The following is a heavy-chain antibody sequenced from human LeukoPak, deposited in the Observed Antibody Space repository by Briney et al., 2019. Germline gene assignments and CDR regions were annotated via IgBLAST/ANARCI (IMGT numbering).Heavy chain of an antibody. CDR2: ISSSSSYI. D-gene: IGHD4-17*01. J-gene: IGHJ4*02. V-gene: IGHV3-21*01. CDR3: ARPLRGPYGDYFDY. CDR1: GFTFSSYS. Sequence: PGGSLRLSCAASGFTFSSYSMNWVRQAPGKGLEWVSSISSSSSYIYYADSVKGRFTISRDNAKNSLYLQMNSLRAEDTAVYYCARPLRGPYGDYFDYWGQGTLVTVSS.